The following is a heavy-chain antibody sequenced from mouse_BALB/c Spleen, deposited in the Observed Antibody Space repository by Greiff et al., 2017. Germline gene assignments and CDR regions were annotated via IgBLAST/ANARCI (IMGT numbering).Heavy chain of an antibody. CDR1: GFTFSSYA. D-gene: IGHD2-1*01. Sequence: EVQGVESGGGLVKPGGSLKLSCAASGFTFSSYAMSWVRQSPEKRLEWVAEISSGGSYTYYPDTVTGRFTISRDNAKNTLYLEMSSLRSEDTAMYYCARGVRAWFAYWGQGTLVTVSA. CDR2: ISSGGSYT. CDR3: ARGVRAWFAY. J-gene: IGHJ3*01. V-gene: IGHV5-9-4*01.